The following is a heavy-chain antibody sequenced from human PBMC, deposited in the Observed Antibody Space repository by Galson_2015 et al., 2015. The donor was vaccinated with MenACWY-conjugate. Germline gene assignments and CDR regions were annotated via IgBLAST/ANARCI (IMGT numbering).Heavy chain of an antibody. CDR3: ATYSSGYSY. D-gene: IGHD6-25*01. CDR1: GLIFSSYA. Sequence: SLRLSCAASGLIFSSYAMTWVRQAPGKGLEWVSSISSSGGRTYHADSVKGRFTVSRDNSKNTLYLEMDSLRVEDTAVYYCATYSSGYSYWGQGIVVTVSS. V-gene: IGHV3-23*01. CDR2: ISSSGGRT. J-gene: IGHJ4*02.